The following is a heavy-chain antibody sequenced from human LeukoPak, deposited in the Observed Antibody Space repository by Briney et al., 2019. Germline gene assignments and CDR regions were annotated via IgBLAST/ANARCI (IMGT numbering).Heavy chain of an antibody. D-gene: IGHD3-10*01. CDR2: IYYSGST. CDR1: GGSISSSSYY. CDR3: ARCCDGSGSDH. Sequence: SETLSLTCTVSGGSISSSSYYWGWIRQPPGKGLEWIGSIYYSGSTYYNPSLKSRVTISVDTSKNQFSLKLSSVTAADTAVYYCARCCDGSGSDHWGQGTLVTVSS. V-gene: IGHV4-39*01. J-gene: IGHJ4*02.